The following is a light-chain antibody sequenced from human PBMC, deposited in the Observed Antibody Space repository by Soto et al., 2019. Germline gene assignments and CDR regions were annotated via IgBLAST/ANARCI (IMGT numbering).Light chain of an antibody. CDR2: EVS. Sequence: QSALTQPASVSGSPGQSITISCTGTSSDVGGYNYVSWYQQHPGKAPKLMIYEVSNRPSGVSNRFSGSKSGNTASLTISGLQAEDEAEYYCSSYTSSSTDVFGTGTQLTVL. V-gene: IGLV2-14*01. CDR1: SSDVGGYNY. J-gene: IGLJ1*01. CDR3: SSYTSSSTDV.